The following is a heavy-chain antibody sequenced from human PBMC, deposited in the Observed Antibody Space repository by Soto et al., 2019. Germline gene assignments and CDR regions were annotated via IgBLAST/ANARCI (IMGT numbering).Heavy chain of an antibody. J-gene: IGHJ4*02. Sequence: PGGSLRLSCAASGFTFDDYTMHWVRQAPGKGLEWVSLISWDGGSTYYADSVKGRFTISRDNSKNSLYLQMNSLRTEDTALYYCAKGSLDSSGYELQTYFDYWGQGTLVTVSS. CDR3: AKGSLDSSGYELQTYFDY. CDR1: GFTFDDYT. V-gene: IGHV3-43*01. CDR2: ISWDGGST. D-gene: IGHD3-22*01.